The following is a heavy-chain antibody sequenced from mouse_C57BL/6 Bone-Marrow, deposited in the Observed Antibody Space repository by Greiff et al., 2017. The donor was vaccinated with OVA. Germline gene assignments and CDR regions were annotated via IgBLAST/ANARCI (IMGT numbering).Heavy chain of an antibody. J-gene: IGHJ4*01. CDR2: IFPGSGST. Sequence: QVQLKQSGPELVKPGASVKISCKASGYTFTDYYINWVKQRPGQGLEWIGWIFPGSGSTYYNEKFKGKATLTVDKSSSTAYMLLSSLTSEDSAVYFCARYDSKTLYYYAMDYWGQGTSVTVSS. CDR3: ARYDSKTLYYYAMDY. D-gene: IGHD2-4*01. V-gene: IGHV1-75*01. CDR1: GYTFTDYY.